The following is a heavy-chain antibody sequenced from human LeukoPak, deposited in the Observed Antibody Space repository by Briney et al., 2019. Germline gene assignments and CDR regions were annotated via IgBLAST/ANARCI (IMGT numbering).Heavy chain of an antibody. D-gene: IGHD3-10*01. CDR1: GFTFSSYS. CDR3: ARDLVYGSGSCGH. J-gene: IGHJ4*02. Sequence: GGSLRLSCAASGFTFSSYSMNWVRQAPGKGLVWVSRINGEGGTSYADSVKGRFTISRDNAKNTVHLQMNSLRAEDTAVYYCARDLVYGSGSCGHWGQGTLVTVSS. V-gene: IGHV3-74*01. CDR2: INGEGGT.